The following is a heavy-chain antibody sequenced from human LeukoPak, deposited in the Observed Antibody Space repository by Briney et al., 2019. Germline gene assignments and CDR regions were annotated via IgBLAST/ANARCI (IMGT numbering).Heavy chain of an antibody. D-gene: IGHD3-3*01. Sequence: ASVKVSCKASGYTFTGYYMHWVRQAPGQGLEWMGWINPNSGGTNYAQKFQGRVTMTRDTSISTAYMELSRLRSDDTAVYYCARVFVLRFLEWTRNFDPYFDYWGQGTLVTVSS. CDR1: GYTFTGYY. V-gene: IGHV1-2*02. CDR3: ARVFVLRFLEWTRNFDPYFDY. J-gene: IGHJ4*02. CDR2: INPNSGGT.